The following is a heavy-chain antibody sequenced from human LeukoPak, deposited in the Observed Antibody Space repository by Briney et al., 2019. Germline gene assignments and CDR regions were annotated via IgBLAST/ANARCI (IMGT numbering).Heavy chain of an antibody. CDR1: GFPFSTHG. D-gene: IGHD1-26*01. J-gene: IGHJ4*02. CDR3: AKASNGGSYYGVIIDY. Sequence: PGRSLTLSCAPSGFPFSTHGIQWVRHAPGKVLGWVAVISYYGNNKNYTDSVKGRFTISRDNYKNTLYLQMNSLRAEDTAVYYCAKASNGGSYYGVIIDYWGQGTLVTVSS. CDR2: ISYYGNNK. V-gene: IGHV3-30*18.